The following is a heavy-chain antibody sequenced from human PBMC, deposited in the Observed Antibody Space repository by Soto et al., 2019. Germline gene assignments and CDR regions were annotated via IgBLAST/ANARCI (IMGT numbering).Heavy chain of an antibody. CDR1: GFTFSSYG. V-gene: IGHV3-30*18. D-gene: IGHD5-18*01. J-gene: IGHJ4*02. Sequence: QVQLVESGGGVVQPGRSLRLSCAASGFTFSSYGMHWVRQAPGKGLEWVAVISYDGSNKYYADSVKGRFTISRDNSKNTLYLQMNSLRAEDTAVYYCAKADSYGRAAVDYWGQGTLVTVSS. CDR3: AKADSYGRAAVDY. CDR2: ISYDGSNK.